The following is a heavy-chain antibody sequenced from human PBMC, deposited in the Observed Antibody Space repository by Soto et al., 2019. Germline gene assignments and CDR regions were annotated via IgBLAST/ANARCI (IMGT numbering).Heavy chain of an antibody. J-gene: IGHJ3*02. Sequence: QLHLVQSGAVVKKPGASVTVSCSASGYPVTAYYMHWVRQAPGRGLEWMGGINPATGAAKYTQTFQGRVTMTRDAFTSTVFMALSGLTAADTSVFYCARGGGVGVAGSAAFDMWGQGTLVTVSS. CDR1: GYPVTAYY. V-gene: IGHV1-2*02. CDR2: INPATGAA. D-gene: IGHD3-3*01. CDR3: ARGGGVGVAGSAAFDM.